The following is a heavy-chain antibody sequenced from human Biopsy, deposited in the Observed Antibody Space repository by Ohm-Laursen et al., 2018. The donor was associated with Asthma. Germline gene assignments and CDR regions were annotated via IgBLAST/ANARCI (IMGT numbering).Heavy chain of an antibody. CDR3: ARTYYDFLTGQVKDVFGV. D-gene: IGHD3-9*01. CDR2: VNAGNGNT. CDR1: GYTFISFA. J-gene: IGHJ3*01. V-gene: IGHV1-3*01. Sequence: ASVKVSCKASGYTFISFAIHWVRQAPGQRLEWMGWVNAGNGNTKFSQKFQGRVTITRDTSASTAYMELRSLRSEDTATYYCARTYYDFLTGQVKDVFGVWGQGTMVTVSS.